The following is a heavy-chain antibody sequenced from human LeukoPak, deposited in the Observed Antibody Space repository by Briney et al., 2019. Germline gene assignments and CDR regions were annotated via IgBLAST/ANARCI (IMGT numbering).Heavy chain of an antibody. CDR1: GGSISSGGYY. Sequence: SQTLSLTFTVSGGSISSGGYYWSWIRQPPGKGLEWIGYIYHSGSTYYNPSLKSRVTISVDRSKNQFSLKLSSVTAADTAVYYCARNGELRAWYFDYWGQGTLVTVSS. V-gene: IGHV4-30-2*01. D-gene: IGHD1-26*01. J-gene: IGHJ4*02. CDR3: ARNGELRAWYFDY. CDR2: IYHSGST.